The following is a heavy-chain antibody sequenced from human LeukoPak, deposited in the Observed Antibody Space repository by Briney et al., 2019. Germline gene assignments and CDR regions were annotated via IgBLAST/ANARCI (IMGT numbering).Heavy chain of an antibody. CDR1: GSTLSDLS. D-gene: IGHD2-21*02. CDR3: VTDRARLFWYFDL. Sequence: ASVKVSCKVSGSTLSDLSIHWVRQAPGKGLEYVGGSDPEDGETFHAQNFQGRVTMTEGTSIDTAYMELSSLRSEDTAVYYCVTDRARLFWYFDLWGRGTLVTVSS. CDR2: SDPEDGET. J-gene: IGHJ2*01. V-gene: IGHV1-24*01.